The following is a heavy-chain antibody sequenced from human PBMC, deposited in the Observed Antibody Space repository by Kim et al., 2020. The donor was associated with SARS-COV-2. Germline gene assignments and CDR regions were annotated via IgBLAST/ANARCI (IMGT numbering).Heavy chain of an antibody. CDR3: ARHPPWAADKGGFDP. Sequence: SETLSLTCTVSGASVTSSNFFWAWIRQPPGTGLEWIASFVHSGSTYYNPSLNSRVATSVDTSKNQFSLKLSSVAAADTAIYYCARHPPWAADKGGFDPWGQGSLVTVYS. J-gene: IGHJ5*02. D-gene: IGHD6-13*01. CDR2: FVHSGST. V-gene: IGHV4-39*01. CDR1: GASVTSSNFF.